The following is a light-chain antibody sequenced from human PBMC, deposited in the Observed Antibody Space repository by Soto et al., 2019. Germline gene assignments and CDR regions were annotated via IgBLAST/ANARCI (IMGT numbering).Light chain of an antibody. V-gene: IGKV1-39*01. CDR2: AAS. J-gene: IGKJ1*01. CDR3: QQYNSYS. CDR1: QGISTY. Sequence: DIQMTQSPSSLSASVGDRVTITCRASQGISTYLNWYLQKPGKAPKLLIYAASSLQSGVPSRFSGSGSETDFTLTISSLQPDDFATYYCQQYNSYSFGQ.